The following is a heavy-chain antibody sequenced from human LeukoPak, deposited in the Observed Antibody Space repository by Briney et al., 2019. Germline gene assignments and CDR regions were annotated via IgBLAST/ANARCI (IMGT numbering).Heavy chain of an antibody. CDR1: GFTFSSYE. D-gene: IGHD3-16*01. CDR2: ISSSDSTI. CDR3: ARGGYLITFGGVDY. Sequence: GGSLRLSCAASGFTFSSYEMNRVRQAPGKGLEWVSYISSSDSTIYYADSLKGRFTISRDNAKNSLYLQMNSLRAEDTAVYYCARGGYLITFGGVDYWGQGTLVTVSS. J-gene: IGHJ4*02. V-gene: IGHV3-48*03.